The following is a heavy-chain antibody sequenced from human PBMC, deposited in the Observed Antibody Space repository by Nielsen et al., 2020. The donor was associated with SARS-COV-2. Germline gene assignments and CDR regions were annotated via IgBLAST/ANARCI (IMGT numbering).Heavy chain of an antibody. J-gene: IGHJ4*02. CDR1: GFTFGDYA. CDR2: IGSKAYGGTT. V-gene: IGHV3-49*04. CDR3: TSVQL. Sequence: GESLKISCTASGFTFGDYAMSWVRQAPGKGLAWVGFIGSKAYGGTTEYAASVKGRFTTSRDDSKSIAYLQMNSLKTEDTAVYYCTSVQLWGQGTLVTVSS. D-gene: IGHD1-1*01.